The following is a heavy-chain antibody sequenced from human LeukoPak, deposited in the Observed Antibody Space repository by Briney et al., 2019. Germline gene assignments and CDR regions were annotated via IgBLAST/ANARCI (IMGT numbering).Heavy chain of an antibody. CDR2: ISSSSSYI. V-gene: IGHV3-21*01. D-gene: IGHD3-22*01. CDR3: ARDPPTTYYYDSSGYYYFSY. Sequence: PGGSLRLSCAASGFTFSSYSMNCVRQAPGKGLEWVSSISSSSSYIYYADSGKGRFTISRDNAKNFLYLQMNSLRAEDTDVYYCARDPPTTYYYDSSGYYYFSYWGQGTLVTVSS. J-gene: IGHJ4*02. CDR1: GFTFSSYS.